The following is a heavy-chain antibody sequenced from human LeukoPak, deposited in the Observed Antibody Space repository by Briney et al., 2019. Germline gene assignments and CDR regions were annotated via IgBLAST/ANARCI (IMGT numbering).Heavy chain of an antibody. CDR1: GFTFSRDW. CDR2: IKEDGSAQ. Sequence: GGSLRLSCVASGFTFSRDWMSWVRQAPGKGLEWVANIKEDGSAQYYADSVKGRFTTSRDNTKNSLYLQMNSLTAEDTAMYYCAKDGDGYHNWGQGALVTVSS. J-gene: IGHJ4*02. CDR3: AKDGDGYHN. D-gene: IGHD3-9*01. V-gene: IGHV3-7*01.